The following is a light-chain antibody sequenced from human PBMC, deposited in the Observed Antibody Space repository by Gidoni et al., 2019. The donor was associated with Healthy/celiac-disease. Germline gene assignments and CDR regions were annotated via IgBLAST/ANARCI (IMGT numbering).Light chain of an antibody. J-gene: IGKJ1*01. CDR2: GAS. Sequence: EIVLTQSPGTLFLSPGERATLSCRASQSVSSSYLAWYQQKPGQAPRLLIYGASSRATGIPDRFSGSGSGTDFTLTISRLEPEDFAVYYCQQYGSSPLTFGQXTKVEIK. CDR3: QQYGSSPLT. CDR1: QSVSSSY. V-gene: IGKV3-20*01.